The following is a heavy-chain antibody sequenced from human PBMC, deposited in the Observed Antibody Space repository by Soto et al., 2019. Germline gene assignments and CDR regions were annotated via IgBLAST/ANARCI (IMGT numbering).Heavy chain of an antibody. Sequence: ASVKVSFKASGYTFTSYDINWVRQATGQGLELMGWMNPNSGNTGYAQKFQRRVTMTRNTSISEAYMELSSLRSEDTAVYYCERVGGNSYDYYGMDDWGQGTTVTVSS. V-gene: IGHV1-8*01. CDR3: ERVGGNSYDYYGMDD. J-gene: IGHJ6*02. D-gene: IGHD2-21*02. CDR1: GYTFTSYD. CDR2: MNPNSGNT.